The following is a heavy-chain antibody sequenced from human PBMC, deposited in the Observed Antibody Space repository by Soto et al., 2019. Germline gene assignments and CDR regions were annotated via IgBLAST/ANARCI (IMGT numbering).Heavy chain of an antibody. D-gene: IGHD3-22*01. Sequence: SETLSLTCTVSGGSISSGGYYWSWIRQHPGKGLEWIGHIYYSGSTYYNPSLKSRVTISVDTSKNQFSLKLSSVTAADTAVYYCARRDYYDSSGYYYEWYFDYWGQGTLVTVSS. J-gene: IGHJ4*02. CDR3: ARRDYYDSSGYYYEWYFDY. CDR1: GGSISSGGYY. CDR2: IYYSGST. V-gene: IGHV4-31*03.